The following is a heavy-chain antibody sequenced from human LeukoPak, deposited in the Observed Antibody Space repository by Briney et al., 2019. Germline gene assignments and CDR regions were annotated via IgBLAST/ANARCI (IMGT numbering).Heavy chain of an antibody. CDR2: INPNGGGT. CDR3: ARDPRLSSGYSTGILWYFDL. V-gene: IGHV1-46*01. CDR1: GYTFTNYY. D-gene: IGHD3-22*01. J-gene: IGHJ2*01. Sequence: ASVKVSRKASGYTFTNYYMHWVRQAPGQGLEWMGIINPNGGGTTYAQKFQGRVTMTRDTSTSTVYMELSSLSSEDTAVYFCARDPRLSSGYSTGILWYFDLWGRGTLVTVSS.